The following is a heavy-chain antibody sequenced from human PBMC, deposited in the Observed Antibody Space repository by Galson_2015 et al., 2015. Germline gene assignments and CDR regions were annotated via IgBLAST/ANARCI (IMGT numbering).Heavy chain of an antibody. D-gene: IGHD1-26*01. J-gene: IGHJ4*02. Sequence: SVKVSCKASGYTFTSYGISWVRQAPGQGLEWMGWISAYNGNTNYAQKLQGRVTMTTDTSTSTAYMELRSLRSDDTAVYYCASSLRRGWEPTGYHKIFDYWGQGTLVTVSS. CDR2: ISAYNGNT. CDR1: GYTFTSYG. CDR3: ASSLRRGWEPTGYHKIFDY. V-gene: IGHV1-18*04.